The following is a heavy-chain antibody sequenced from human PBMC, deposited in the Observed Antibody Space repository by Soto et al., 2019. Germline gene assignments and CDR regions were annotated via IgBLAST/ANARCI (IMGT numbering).Heavy chain of an antibody. CDR3: AKVVADGAARQINWFDP. J-gene: IGHJ5*02. D-gene: IGHD6-6*01. CDR2: ISGSGGST. Sequence: PGGSLRLSCAASGFTFSSYAMSWVRQAPGKGLEWVSAISGSGGSTYYADSVKGRFTISRDNSKNTLYLQMNSLRAEDTAVYYCAKVVADGAARQINWFDPWRQGTLVTVSS. V-gene: IGHV3-23*01. CDR1: GFTFSSYA.